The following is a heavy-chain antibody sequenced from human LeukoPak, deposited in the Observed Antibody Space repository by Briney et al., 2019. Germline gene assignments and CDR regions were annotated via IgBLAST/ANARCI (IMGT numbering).Heavy chain of an antibody. Sequence: SVKVSCKLSGGTFSNYSISWVRQAPGQGLEWVGGIIPIFGTSNYAQKFHGRVTIIADTSTNTAYMELISLRSEDTAVYYCARDLLGPYTSTWPCDYHGMDVWGKGTTVTVSS. CDR1: GGTFSNYS. D-gene: IGHD6-13*01. V-gene: IGHV1-69*06. CDR3: ARDLLGPYTSTWPCDYHGMDV. CDR2: IIPIFGTS. J-gene: IGHJ6*04.